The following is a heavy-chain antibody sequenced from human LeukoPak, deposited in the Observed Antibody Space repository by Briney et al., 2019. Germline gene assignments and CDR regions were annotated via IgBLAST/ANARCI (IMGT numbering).Heavy chain of an antibody. D-gene: IGHD4-23*01. CDR3: AILPHVYGGKKFDY. J-gene: IGHJ4*02. CDR2: ISGSGGST. V-gene: IGHV3-23*01. CDR1: GFTFSSYA. Sequence: QPGGSLRLSCAASGFTFSSYAMSWVRQAPGKGLEWVSAISGSGGSTYYADSVKGRFTISGENSKSTLYLQMNSLRAEDRAVYYCAILPHVYGGKKFDYWGQGTLVTVSS.